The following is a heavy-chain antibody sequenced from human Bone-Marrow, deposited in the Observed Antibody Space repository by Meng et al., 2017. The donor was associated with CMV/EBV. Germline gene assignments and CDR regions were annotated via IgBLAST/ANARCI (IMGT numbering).Heavy chain of an antibody. J-gene: IGHJ4*02. D-gene: IGHD6-13*01. CDR2: IYSGGST. V-gene: IGHV3-53*01. CDR1: GFTVISNY. Sequence: SGFTVISNYMSWVRQAPGKGLEWVSVIYSGGSTYYADSVKGRFTISRDNSKNTLYLQMNSLRAEDTAVYYCARSQEIAAAGPYYFDYWGQGTLVTVSS. CDR3: ARSQEIAAAGPYYFDY.